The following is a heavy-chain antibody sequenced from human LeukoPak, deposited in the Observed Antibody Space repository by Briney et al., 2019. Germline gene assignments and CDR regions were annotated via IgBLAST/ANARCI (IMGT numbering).Heavy chain of an antibody. J-gene: IGHJ5*02. Sequence: GGSLRLSCAASGFTFSSYTMSRVRQAPGKGLKWVSCISSSTSYIYYADSVKGRFTISRENAKNSLYLQMNSLRAEDTAVYYCARGESLDPWGQGTLVTVSS. V-gene: IGHV3-21*01. CDR3: ARGESLDP. CDR2: ISSSTSYI. CDR1: GFTFSSYT.